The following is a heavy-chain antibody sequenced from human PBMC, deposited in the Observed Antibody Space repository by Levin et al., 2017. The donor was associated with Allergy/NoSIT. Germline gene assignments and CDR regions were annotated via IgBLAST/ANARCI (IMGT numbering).Heavy chain of an antibody. J-gene: IGHJ6*02. CDR2: ISGSGGST. V-gene: IGHV3-23*01. Sequence: GGSLRLSCAASGFTFSSYAMSWVRQAPGKGLEWVSTISGSGGSTYYADSVKGRFTISRDTSKNTLYLQMNSLRAEDTAVYYCANPPHYYGSGSYRFYYYGMDVWGQGTTVTVSS. D-gene: IGHD3-10*01. CDR3: ANPPHYYGSGSYRFYYYGMDV. CDR1: GFTFSSYA.